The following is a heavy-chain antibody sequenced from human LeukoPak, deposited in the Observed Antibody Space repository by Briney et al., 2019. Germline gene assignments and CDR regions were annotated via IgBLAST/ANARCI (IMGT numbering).Heavy chain of an antibody. Sequence: ASVKVSCKASGYTFTSYAMNWVRQAPGQGLEWMGWISTNTGNPTYAQGFTGRFVFSLDTSVSTAYLQISSLKAEDTAVYYCARVYEAVAGTPFDYWGQGTLVTVSS. J-gene: IGHJ4*02. CDR1: GYTFTSYA. D-gene: IGHD6-19*01. V-gene: IGHV7-4-1*02. CDR2: ISTNTGNP. CDR3: ARVYEAVAGTPFDY.